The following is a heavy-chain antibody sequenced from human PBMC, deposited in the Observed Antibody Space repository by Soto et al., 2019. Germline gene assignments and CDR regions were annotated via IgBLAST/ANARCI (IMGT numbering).Heavy chain of an antibody. D-gene: IGHD3-10*01. V-gene: IGHV4-4*02. CDR1: GGSISSSNW. Sequence: SETLSLTCAVSGGSISSSNWWSWVRQPPGKGLEWIGEIYHSGSTNYNPSLKSRVTISVDKSKNQFSLKLSSVTAADTAVYYCLRLFIYNGSGRVFWFDPWGQGTLVTVLL. J-gene: IGHJ5*02. CDR3: LRLFIYNGSGRVFWFDP. CDR2: IYHSGST.